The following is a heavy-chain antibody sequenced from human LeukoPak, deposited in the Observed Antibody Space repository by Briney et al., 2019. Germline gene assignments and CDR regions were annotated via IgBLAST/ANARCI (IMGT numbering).Heavy chain of an antibody. CDR1: GGSFSGYY. Sequence: SETLSLTCAVYGGSFSGYYWSWIRQPPGKGLEWIGEINHSGSTNYNPSLKSRVTISVDTSKNQFSLKLSSVTAADTAVYYCARHSTRGSYSYGYPQHFDYWGQGTLVTVSS. D-gene: IGHD5-18*01. V-gene: IGHV4-34*01. J-gene: IGHJ4*02. CDR2: INHSGST. CDR3: ARHSTRGSYSYGYPQHFDY.